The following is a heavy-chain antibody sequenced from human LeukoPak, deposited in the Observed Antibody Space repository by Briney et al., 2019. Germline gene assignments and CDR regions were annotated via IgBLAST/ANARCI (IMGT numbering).Heavy chain of an antibody. CDR3: ARRLTGAPAVYSSSWYLEYFQH. CDR2: IKQDGSEK. V-gene: IGHV3-7*01. J-gene: IGHJ1*01. Sequence: GGSLRLSCAASGFTFSSYWMSWVRQAPGKGLEWVANIKQDGSEKYYVDSVKGRFTISRDNAKNSLYLQMNSLRAEDTAVYYCARRLTGAPAVYSSSWYLEYFQHWGQGTLVTVSS. CDR1: GFTFSSYW. D-gene: IGHD6-13*01.